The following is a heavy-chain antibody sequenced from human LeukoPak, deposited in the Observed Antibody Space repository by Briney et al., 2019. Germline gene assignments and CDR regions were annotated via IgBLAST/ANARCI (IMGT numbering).Heavy chain of an antibody. V-gene: IGHV3-23*01. Sequence: GGSLRLSCAASGFSFSNYAMTWVRQAPGKGLEWVSGIGASGYSTYYADSVKGRFTISRDNSKNTLYLQMNSLRAEDTAVYYCAKCSVAGTETFDYWGQGTLVTVSS. CDR2: IGASGYST. J-gene: IGHJ4*02. D-gene: IGHD6-19*01. CDR3: AKCSVAGTETFDY. CDR1: GFSFSNYA.